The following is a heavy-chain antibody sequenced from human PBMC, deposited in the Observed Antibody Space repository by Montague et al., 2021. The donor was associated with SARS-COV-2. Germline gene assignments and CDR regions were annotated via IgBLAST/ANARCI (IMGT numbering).Heavy chain of an antibody. V-gene: IGHV4-59*02. J-gene: IGHJ3*01. CDR1: GVSVNNYY. CDR2: IYYTGST. Sequence: SETLSLTCSVSGVSVNNYYRAWIRQTPEKGLEWIGYIYYTGSTNYNPSLRNRITISIDTSANQFSLKLRSVTPADTAVYYCVRDFYDTSDYFQGTFDVWGHGTVVSVSS. CDR3: VRDFYDTSDYFQGTFDV. D-gene: IGHD3-22*01.